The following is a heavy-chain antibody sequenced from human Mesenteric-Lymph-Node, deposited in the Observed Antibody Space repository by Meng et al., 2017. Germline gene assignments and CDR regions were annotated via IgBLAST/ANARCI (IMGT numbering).Heavy chain of an antibody. D-gene: IGHD7-27*01. J-gene: IGHJ4*02. CDR3: ARFRSANWGLIY. V-gene: IGHV4-39*07. CDR2: INYNENT. Sequence: HLQLQESGPGLVNPSETLSLTCTVSGDSISNAVYYWVWIRKPPGKRLEWIGTINYNENTFYNPSLKSRVTTSIDTSKNQFSLKVISVTAADTAVYYCARFRSANWGLIYWGQGILVTVSS. CDR1: GDSISNAVYY.